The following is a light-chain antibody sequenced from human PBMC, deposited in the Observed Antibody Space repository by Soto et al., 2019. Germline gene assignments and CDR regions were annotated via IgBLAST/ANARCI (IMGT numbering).Light chain of an antibody. CDR1: SSDVGDHTS. Sequence: QSVLTQPASVSGSPGQSITISCTGTSSDVGDHTSVSWYQQQPGKDPKLMIYAVSNRPSGVSNRFSGSKSGNTASLTISGLQAEDEADYYCGSYTTRITVIFGGGTKLTVL. V-gene: IGLV2-14*03. J-gene: IGLJ2*01. CDR2: AVS. CDR3: GSYTTRITVI.